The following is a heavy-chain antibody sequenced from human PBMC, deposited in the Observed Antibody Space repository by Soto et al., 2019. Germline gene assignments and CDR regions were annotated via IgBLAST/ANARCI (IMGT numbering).Heavy chain of an antibody. V-gene: IGHV3-30*03. CDR2: IAYDGSNK. J-gene: IGHJ4*02. CDR3: ATRFAVVEVATDY. D-gene: IGHD2-15*01. Sequence: QVQLVESGGGVVQPGTSLRLSCAASGFTFSSYGMHWVRQASGKGLEWVGVIAYDGSNKWYADSVRGRFTISRDNSKNTLFLQMNSLTAEDTAVYYCATRFAVVEVATDYWGQGTLVTVSS. CDR1: GFTFSSYG.